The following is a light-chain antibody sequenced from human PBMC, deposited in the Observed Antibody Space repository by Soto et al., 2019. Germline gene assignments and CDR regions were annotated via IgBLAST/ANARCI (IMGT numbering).Light chain of an antibody. Sequence: EIGMTQSPSTLSVSPGERVTLSCRSSQTVNNTLAWYQQKPGQAPSLLIYGASARATGIPARFSGSGSGTEFTLTISSLQSEDFAVYYCQQYNNWPLTFGGGTKVEIK. CDR1: QTVNNT. CDR3: QQYNNWPLT. V-gene: IGKV3-15*01. CDR2: GAS. J-gene: IGKJ4*01.